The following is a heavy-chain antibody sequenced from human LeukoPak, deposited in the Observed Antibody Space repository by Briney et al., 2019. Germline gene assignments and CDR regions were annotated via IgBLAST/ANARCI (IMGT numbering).Heavy chain of an antibody. Sequence: TLSLTCTVSGGSSSSGGYYWSWIRQHPGKGLEWIGYIYYSGSTYYNPSLKSRVTISVDTSKNQFSLKLSSVTAADTAVYYCARDAGKRRIRKADAFDIWGQGTMVTVSS. CDR2: IYYSGST. J-gene: IGHJ3*02. V-gene: IGHV4-31*03. CDR3: ARDAGKRRIRKADAFDI. D-gene: IGHD1-14*01. CDR1: GGSSSSGGYY.